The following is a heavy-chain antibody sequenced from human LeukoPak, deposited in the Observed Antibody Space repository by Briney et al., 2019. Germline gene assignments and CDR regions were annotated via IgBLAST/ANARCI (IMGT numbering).Heavy chain of an antibody. CDR2: ISYHGSDD. Sequence: PGTSLRLSCAASGSTFSAYAMHWVRQAPGKGLEWVAVISYHGSDDYYADSVKGRFTISRDNSKNTLFLQMSSLRDEDTAAYYCARDKPDGYNNYYYYYGMDVWGQGTTVTVSS. CDR1: GSTFSAYA. D-gene: IGHD5-24*01. CDR3: ARDKPDGYNNYYYYYGMDV. J-gene: IGHJ6*02. V-gene: IGHV3-30*04.